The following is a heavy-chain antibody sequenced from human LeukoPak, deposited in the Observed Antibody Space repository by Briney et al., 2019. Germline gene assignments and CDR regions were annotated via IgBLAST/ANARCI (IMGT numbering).Heavy chain of an antibody. J-gene: IGHJ6*03. D-gene: IGHD2-2*01. CDR2: ISSSSSTI. CDR1: GFTFSSYT. V-gene: IGHV3-48*01. CDR3: ARAPQIYCSSTSCHYYYYYYMDV. Sequence: GGSLRLSCAVSGFTFSSYTMNWVRQAPGKGLEWVSYISSSSSTIYYADSVKGRFTISRDNAKNSLYLRMNSLRAEDTAVYYCARAPQIYCSSTSCHYYYYYYMDVWGKGTTVTVSS.